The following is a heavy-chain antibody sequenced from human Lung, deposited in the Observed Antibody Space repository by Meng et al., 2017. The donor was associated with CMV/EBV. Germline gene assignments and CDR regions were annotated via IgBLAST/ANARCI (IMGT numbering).Heavy chain of an antibody. CDR2: ISGSGTTI. J-gene: IGHJ4*02. CDR3: ARDVFDHDFWSGSIFDY. V-gene: IGHV3-11*01. CDR1: FTCTDYY. D-gene: IGHD3-3*01. Sequence: FTCTDYYMSWIRQAPGKVMEWISDISGSGTTIYYADSVKGRFTISRDNAKKSLSLQMNNLRAEDTAVYYCARDVFDHDFWSGSIFDYWGQGILVTVSS.